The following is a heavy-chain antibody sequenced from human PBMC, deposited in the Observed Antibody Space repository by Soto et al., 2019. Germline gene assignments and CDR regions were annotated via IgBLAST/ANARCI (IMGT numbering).Heavy chain of an antibody. J-gene: IGHJ4*02. Sequence: PGRSLRLSCAASGFTFSNAWMSWVRQAPGKGLEWVGRIKSYTNGGTTDYAAPVKGRFAISRDDSKNTLYLQMNSLKTEDAGVYYCTTDDPINKYWGQGTLVTVSS. CDR2: IKSYTNGGTT. CDR1: GFTFSNAW. CDR3: TTDDPINKY. V-gene: IGHV3-15*01.